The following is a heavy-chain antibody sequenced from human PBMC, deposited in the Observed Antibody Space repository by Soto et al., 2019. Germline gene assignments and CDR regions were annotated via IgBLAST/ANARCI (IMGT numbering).Heavy chain of an antibody. CDR2: ISYDGSNE. J-gene: IGHJ4*02. D-gene: IGHD3-10*01. CDR1: GFTFSTYA. Sequence: PWGSLRLSCAASGFTFSTYAMHWVRQAPGKGLEWVTVISYDGSNEYYADSVKDRFTISRDNSKNTLYLQMNSLRVEDTAVYYCARDRRYYGSATCPDYWGQGTLVTVSS. V-gene: IGHV3-30-3*01. CDR3: ARDRRYYGSATCPDY.